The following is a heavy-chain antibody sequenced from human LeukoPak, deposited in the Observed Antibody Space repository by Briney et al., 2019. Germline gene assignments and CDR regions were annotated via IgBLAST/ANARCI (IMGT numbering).Heavy chain of an antibody. CDR3: ARRPYFLGRYYYYYMDV. CDR1: GGFFSGYY. CDR2: INHSGST. J-gene: IGHJ6*03. D-gene: IGHD3-10*01. Sequence: PQTRSLTCAVYGGFFSGYYWSWIRQPPGKVLEWVGEINHSGSTNSNPSLKIRVTISVDTSKNPFSLKLSSVTAADTAVYYCARRPYFLGRYYYYYMDVWGKGTTVTISS. V-gene: IGHV4-34*01.